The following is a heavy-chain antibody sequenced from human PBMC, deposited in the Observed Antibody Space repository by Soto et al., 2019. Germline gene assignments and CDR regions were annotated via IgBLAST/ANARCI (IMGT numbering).Heavy chain of an antibody. J-gene: IGHJ4*02. Sequence: DLVESGGDLVEPGGSLRLSCAASKFMFSSAWMSWVRQAPGQGLEWVGRIKAKIDGETTDYADFVQGRFTISRDDSKNTLFLEMNSLKIEDTAVYFCVEGWNDFWGQGTLVTVSS. CDR2: IKAKIDGETT. D-gene: IGHD1-1*01. CDR1: KFMFSSAW. V-gene: IGHV3-15*01. CDR3: VEGWNDF.